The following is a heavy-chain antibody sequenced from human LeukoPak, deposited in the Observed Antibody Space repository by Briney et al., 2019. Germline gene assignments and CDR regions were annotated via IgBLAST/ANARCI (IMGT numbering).Heavy chain of an antibody. D-gene: IGHD6-19*01. CDR2: ISCSGGST. CDR1: RFTFSSYA. J-gene: IGHJ4*02. Sequence: PAVSLSLSCAASRFTFSSYAMSWVRQAPGKGLEGGSVISCSGGSTHYADTVKGRFTISTDNTKNTLYLQMNSLRAEDTAVYYCARDRLYSSGWNYFDYGSQGTLVTVPS. CDR3: ARDRLYSSGWNYFDY. V-gene: IGHV3-23*01.